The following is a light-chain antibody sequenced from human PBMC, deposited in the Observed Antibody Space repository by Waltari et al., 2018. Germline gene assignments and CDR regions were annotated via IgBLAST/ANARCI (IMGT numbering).Light chain of an antibody. J-gene: IGLJ2*01. CDR1: NSNIGSNP. Sequence: QSTLTHPPSGSGTPGQRVTIPCSGSNSNIGSNPVNANQQLPPTAPKLVIFSNNERPSGVPRRFAASKSGTSASLAISGLQSEDEANYYCATWDDTLKGPVFGGGTKLIVL. V-gene: IGLV1-44*01. CDR3: ATWDDTLKGPV. CDR2: SNN.